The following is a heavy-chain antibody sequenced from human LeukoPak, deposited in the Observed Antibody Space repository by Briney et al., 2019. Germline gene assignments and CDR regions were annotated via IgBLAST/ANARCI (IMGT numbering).Heavy chain of an antibody. CDR2: ISGSGGST. Sequence: GGSLRLSCAASGFTFSSYAMSWVRQAPGKGLEWVSGISGSGGSTYYADSVKGRFTISRDNSKTTLYLQMNSLRAEDTAVYYCAKDGERVVGATGDGYYYGMDVWGQGTTVTVSS. CDR1: GFTFSSYA. V-gene: IGHV3-23*01. D-gene: IGHD1-26*01. CDR3: AKDGERVVGATGDGYYYGMDV. J-gene: IGHJ6*02.